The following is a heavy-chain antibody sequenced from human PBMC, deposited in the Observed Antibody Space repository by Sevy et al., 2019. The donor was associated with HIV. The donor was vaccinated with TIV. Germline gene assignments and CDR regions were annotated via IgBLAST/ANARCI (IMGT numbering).Heavy chain of an antibody. CDR3: AEDGRGTSSSWYEDY. J-gene: IGHJ4*02. CDR2: ISGSGGST. V-gene: IGHV3-23*01. Sequence: GGSLRLSCAASGFTFSSCAMSWVRQAPGKGLEWVAAISGSGGSTYYADSVKGRLTISRDNSKNTLYLQMNSLRAEDTAVYYCAEDGRGTSSSWYEDYWGQGTLVTVSS. CDR1: GFTFSSCA. D-gene: IGHD6-13*01.